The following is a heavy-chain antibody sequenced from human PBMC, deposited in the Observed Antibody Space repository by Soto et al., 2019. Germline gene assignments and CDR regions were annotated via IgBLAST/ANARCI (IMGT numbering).Heavy chain of an antibody. CDR2: ISYDGSNK. CDR3: AKGIARRRYYGSGSYPYYYGMDV. Sequence: GCLLLACAASGFTFSSYGMHWVRQAPGKGLEWVAVISYDGSNKYYADSVKGRFTISRDNSKNTLYLQMNSLRAEDTAVYYCAKGIARRRYYGSGSYPYYYGMDVWGQGTTVTVSS. CDR1: GFTFSSYG. J-gene: IGHJ6*02. V-gene: IGHV3-30*18. D-gene: IGHD3-10*01.